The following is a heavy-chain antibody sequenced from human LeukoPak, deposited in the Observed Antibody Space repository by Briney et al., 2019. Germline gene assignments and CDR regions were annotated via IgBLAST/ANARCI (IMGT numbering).Heavy chain of an antibody. Sequence: PGGSLRLSCAASGFTFSSYEMNWVRQAPGKGLEWVSYISSSGSTIYYADSVKGRFTISRDNAKNSLYLQMNSLRAEDTALYYCAKDMRTDAAGTLDYWGQGTLVTVSS. CDR2: ISSSGSTI. V-gene: IGHV3-48*03. CDR1: GFTFSSYE. D-gene: IGHD6-13*01. J-gene: IGHJ4*02. CDR3: AKDMRTDAAGTLDY.